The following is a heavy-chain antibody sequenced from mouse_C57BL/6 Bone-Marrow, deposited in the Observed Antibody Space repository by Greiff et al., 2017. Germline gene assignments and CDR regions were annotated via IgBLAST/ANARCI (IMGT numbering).Heavy chain of an antibody. J-gene: IGHJ1*03. V-gene: IGHV1-19*01. D-gene: IGHD4-1*01. CDR1: GYTFTDYS. Sequence: VQLQQSGPVLVKPGASVKMSCKASGYTFTDYSMHWVKQSHGKSLEWIGVINPYNGGTSYNEKFKGKATLTVDKSSSTAYMELNSLTSEDSAVYYCARVGPPDVWGTGTTVTVSS. CDR2: INPYNGGT. CDR3: ARVGPPDV.